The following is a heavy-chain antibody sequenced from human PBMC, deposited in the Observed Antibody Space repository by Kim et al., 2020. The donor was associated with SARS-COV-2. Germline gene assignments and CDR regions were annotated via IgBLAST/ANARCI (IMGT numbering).Heavy chain of an antibody. CDR2: INTNTGNP. Sequence: ASVKVSCKASGYTFTSYAMNWVRQAPGQGLEWMGWINTNTGNPTYAQGFTGRFVFSLDTSVSTAYLQISSLKAEDTAVYYCARDRIAAAGTYYYGMDVWGQGTTVTVSS. J-gene: IGHJ6*02. V-gene: IGHV7-4-1*02. CDR3: ARDRIAAAGTYYYGMDV. CDR1: GYTFTSYA. D-gene: IGHD6-13*01.